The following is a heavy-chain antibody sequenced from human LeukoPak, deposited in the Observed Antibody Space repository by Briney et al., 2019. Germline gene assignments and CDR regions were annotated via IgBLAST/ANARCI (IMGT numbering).Heavy chain of an antibody. D-gene: IGHD6-6*01. V-gene: IGHV3-48*01. CDR2: ISSSSSTI. CDR3: ARDPVISIAARRGY. CDR1: GFTFSSYS. Sequence: PGGFLRLSCAASGFTFSSYSMNWVRQAPGKGLEWVPYISSSSSTIYYADSVKGRFTISRDNAKNSLYLQMNSLRAEDTAVYYCARDPVISIAARRGYWGQGTLVTVSS. J-gene: IGHJ4*02.